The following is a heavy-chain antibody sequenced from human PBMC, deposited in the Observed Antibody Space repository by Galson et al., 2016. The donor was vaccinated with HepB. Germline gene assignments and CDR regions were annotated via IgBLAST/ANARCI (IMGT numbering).Heavy chain of an antibody. V-gene: IGHV3-33*01. CDR3: ARVSGESGPDY. J-gene: IGHJ4*02. CDR2: IWYDGSNK. D-gene: IGHD3-10*01. CDR1: GFTFSSYG. Sequence: SLRLSCAASGFTFSSYGMHWVRQAPGKGLEWVAVIWYDGSNKYYADSVKGRSTISRDNSKNTLYLQMNSLRAEDTAVCYCARVSGESGPDYWGQGTLVTVSS.